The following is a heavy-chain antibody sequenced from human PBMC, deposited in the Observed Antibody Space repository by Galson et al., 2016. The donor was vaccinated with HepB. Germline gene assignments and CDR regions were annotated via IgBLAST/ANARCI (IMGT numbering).Heavy chain of an antibody. CDR2: ISSTSHFI. Sequence: SLRLSCAGSGFTFSTFSMNWVRQAPGKGLEWVSSISSTSHFIYYADSVKGRFTISRDNAKSSVFLQMDSLGAEDTAVYFCARGGDWRLDYWGQGSLVTVSS. V-gene: IGHV3-21*04. D-gene: IGHD2-21*02. J-gene: IGHJ4*02. CDR3: ARGGDWRLDY. CDR1: GFTFSTFS.